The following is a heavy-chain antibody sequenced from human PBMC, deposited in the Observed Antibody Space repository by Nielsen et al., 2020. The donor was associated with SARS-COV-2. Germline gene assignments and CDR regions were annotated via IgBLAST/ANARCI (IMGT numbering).Heavy chain of an antibody. J-gene: IGHJ4*02. D-gene: IGHD4-17*01. CDR3: ATAYGGR. CDR2: IYFSGST. V-gene: IGHV4-30-4*01. Sequence: WIRQPPGKGLEWIGSIYFSGSTYYNPSLKRRLTISVDTSKNQFSLKVTSLTAADTAMYYCATAYGGRWGQGTLVTVSS.